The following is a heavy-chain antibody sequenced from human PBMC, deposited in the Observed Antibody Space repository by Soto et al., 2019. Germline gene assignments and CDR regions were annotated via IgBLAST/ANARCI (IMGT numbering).Heavy chain of an antibody. CDR1: GFTFSTSW. Sequence: EVQLVESGGGLVQPGGSLRLSCAASGFTFSTSWMSWVRQAPEKGLEWVAHMNQEGTDKYYVDSVKGRFTISRDNAKASLYRQMNSLCAEDTAVYSCVGWGYGPHWGQGTLVSVSS. CDR2: MNQEGTDK. J-gene: IGHJ4*02. D-gene: IGHD5-18*01. V-gene: IGHV3-7*01. CDR3: VGWGYGPH.